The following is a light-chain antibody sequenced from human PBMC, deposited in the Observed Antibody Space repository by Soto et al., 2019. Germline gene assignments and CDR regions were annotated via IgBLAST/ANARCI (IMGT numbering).Light chain of an antibody. V-gene: IGKV3-15*01. CDR1: QSVSNN. CDR3: QQYNTWSPLT. J-gene: IGKJ4*01. Sequence: EIVMTQSPATLSVSPGERATLSGRVSQSVSNNLAWYQQKPGQAPRLLIYGASTRATGIPARFSGSGSGTEFTLTISSLQSEDFAVYYCQQYNTWSPLTFGGGTKVETK. CDR2: GAS.